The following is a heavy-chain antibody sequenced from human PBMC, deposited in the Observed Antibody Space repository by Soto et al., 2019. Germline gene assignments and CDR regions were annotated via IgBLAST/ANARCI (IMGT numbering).Heavy chain of an antibody. CDR3: AKGGPDCASTTCYLLVAFDI. J-gene: IGHJ3*02. D-gene: IGHD2-2*01. V-gene: IGHV3-30*18. Sequence: QVQLVQSGGGVVQPGRSLRLSCAASGFTFSSYVTHWVRQAPGKGLEWVAVISHDGNNKYYADSVKGRFTISRDNSKNTLYLQMNSLRTEYTAVYYCAKGGPDCASTTCYLLVAFDIWGQGTMVTVSS. CDR1: GFTFSSYV. CDR2: ISHDGNNK.